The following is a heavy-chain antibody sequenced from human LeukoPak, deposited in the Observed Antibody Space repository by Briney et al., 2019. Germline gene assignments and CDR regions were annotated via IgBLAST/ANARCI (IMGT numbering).Heavy chain of an antibody. Sequence: ASVKVSCKASGYTFTDYFMHWVRQAPGQGLEWMGWINSKRGATNYALKFQGRVIMTRDTSISTAFMELTRLTSDDTALYYCARELYPGYNYDDYFDFWGQGTLVTVSS. J-gene: IGHJ4*02. CDR1: GYTFTDYF. CDR2: INSKRGAT. D-gene: IGHD5-18*01. V-gene: IGHV1-2*02. CDR3: ARELYPGYNYDDYFDF.